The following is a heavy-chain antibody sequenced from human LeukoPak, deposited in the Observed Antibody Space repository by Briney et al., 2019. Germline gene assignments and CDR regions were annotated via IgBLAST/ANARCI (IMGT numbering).Heavy chain of an antibody. CDR2: IYYSGST. Sequence: PSETLSLTCAVYGGSFSGYYWSWIRQPPGKGLEWIGYIYYSGSTNYNPSLKSRVTISVDTSKNQFSLKLSSVTAADTAVYHCARTRITIFGVVNVGSDPHDAFDIWGQGTMVTVSS. V-gene: IGHV4-59*01. J-gene: IGHJ3*02. D-gene: IGHD3-3*01. CDR1: GGSFSGYY. CDR3: ARTRITIFGVVNVGSDPHDAFDI.